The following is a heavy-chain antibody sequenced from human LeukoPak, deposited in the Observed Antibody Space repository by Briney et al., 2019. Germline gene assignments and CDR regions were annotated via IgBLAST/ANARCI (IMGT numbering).Heavy chain of an antibody. V-gene: IGHV4-34*01. Sequence: SETLSLTCAVYGGSFSGYYWSWIRQPPGKGLGWIGEINHSGSTNYNPSLKSRVTISVDTSKNQFSLKLSSVTAADTAVYYCARERIAAAGIFSHWGQGTLVTVSS. CDR3: ARERIAAAGIFSH. J-gene: IGHJ1*01. CDR1: GGSFSGYY. D-gene: IGHD6-13*01. CDR2: INHSGST.